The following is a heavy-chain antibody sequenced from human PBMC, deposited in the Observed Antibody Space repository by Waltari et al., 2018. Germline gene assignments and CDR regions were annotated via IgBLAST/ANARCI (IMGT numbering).Heavy chain of an antibody. V-gene: IGHV4-34*02. Sequence: QVQLQQWGAGLLQSSETLSLTCAVYGGSFSGYYWGWVRQPPGQGLEWIGEINHAGYTNHNPSLRSRVTMSADTSKGQFSLKLNSVTAADTAVYYCVRLEDCTGPGGHCYSGDPFALDVWGQGTTVTVSS. CDR3: VRLEDCTGPGGHCYSGDPFALDV. D-gene: IGHD2-15*01. CDR1: GGSFSGYY. CDR2: INHAGYT. J-gene: IGHJ6*02.